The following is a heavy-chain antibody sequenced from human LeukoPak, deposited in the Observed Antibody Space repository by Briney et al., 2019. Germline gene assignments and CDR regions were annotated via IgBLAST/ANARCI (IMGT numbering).Heavy chain of an antibody. CDR3: TRAVITFGAAVAKGFDC. D-gene: IGHD3-16*01. Sequence: PSETLSLTCTLSAGTFSTYYWSLIRQPPGKGLEWIGYIYYSGSTDYNPSLKSRVTMSLDTSKNQFSLNLSTVTAADTAVYYCTRAVITFGAAVAKGFDCWGQGTLVTVSS. CDR1: AGTFSTYY. J-gene: IGHJ4*02. CDR2: IYYSGST. V-gene: IGHV4-59*01.